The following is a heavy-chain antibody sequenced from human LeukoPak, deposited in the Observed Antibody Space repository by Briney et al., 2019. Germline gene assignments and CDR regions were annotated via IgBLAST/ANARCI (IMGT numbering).Heavy chain of an antibody. D-gene: IGHD1/OR15-1a*01. CDR1: GFTFSNYG. J-gene: IGHJ6*02. V-gene: IGHV3-33*01. Sequence: GGSLRLSCAASGFTFSNYGMHWVRQAPGKGLEWVAVIWYDGSNKYYGDSVKGRFTISRDNSKNTLYLQRNSLRAEDTAVYYCATNMYYYYGMDVWGQGTTVTVSS. CDR3: ATNMYYYYGMDV. CDR2: IWYDGSNK.